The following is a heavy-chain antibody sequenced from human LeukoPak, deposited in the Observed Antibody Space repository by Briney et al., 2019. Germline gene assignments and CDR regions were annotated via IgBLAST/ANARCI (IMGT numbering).Heavy chain of an antibody. Sequence: PSETLSLTCTVSGGSISSGGYYWSWIRQHPGKGLEWIGYIYYSGSTNYNPSLKSRVTISVDTSKNQFSLKLSSVTAADTAVYYCASSGYSSSWYAFPLDYWGQGTLVTVSS. V-gene: IGHV4-61*08. CDR3: ASSGYSSSWYAFPLDY. CDR1: GGSISSGGYY. J-gene: IGHJ4*02. D-gene: IGHD6-13*01. CDR2: IYYSGST.